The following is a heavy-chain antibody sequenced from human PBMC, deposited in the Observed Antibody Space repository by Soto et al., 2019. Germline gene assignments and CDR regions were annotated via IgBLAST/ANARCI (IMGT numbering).Heavy chain of an antibody. CDR3: ARDGMGTLVGGMDV. J-gene: IGHJ6*02. CDR1: GYTFTSYG. Sequence: SVKFSCKASGYTFTSYGISWVRQAPGQGLEWMGGIIPIYGTTHYAQKFQDRVKLTADESTGTAYMELSSLRSEDTGVYYCARDGMGTLVGGMDVWGQGTTVTVS. V-gene: IGHV1-69*13. D-gene: IGHD6-6*01. CDR2: IIPIYGTT.